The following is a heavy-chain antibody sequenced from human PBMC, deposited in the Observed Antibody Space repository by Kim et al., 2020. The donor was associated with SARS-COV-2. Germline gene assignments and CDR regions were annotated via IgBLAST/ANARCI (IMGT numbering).Heavy chain of an antibody. D-gene: IGHD3-16*01. CDR1: GFTFSAYD. J-gene: IGHJ3*02. V-gene: IGHV3-48*02. CDR3: VRDRMGGAFYM. Sequence: GGSLRLSCATSGFTFSAYDMNWVRQAPGKGLEWLSFITKSSTTIYYADSVEGRFTISRDNAKNSLFLQMNSLRDEDTGLYYCVRDRMGGAFYMWGQGTMV. CDR2: ITKSSTTI.